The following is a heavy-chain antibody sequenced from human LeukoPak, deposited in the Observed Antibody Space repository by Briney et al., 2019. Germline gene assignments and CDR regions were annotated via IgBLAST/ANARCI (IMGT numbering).Heavy chain of an antibody. J-gene: IGHJ4*02. CDR1: GFTFSSYG. CDR2: IRYDGSNK. V-gene: IGHV3-30*02. D-gene: IGHD3-22*01. Sequence: GSLRLSCAASGFTFSSYGMHWVRQAPGKGLEWVAFIRYDGSNKYYADSVKGRFTISRDNSKNTLYLQMNSLRAEDTAVYYCAKDPNDSSGTFDYWGQGTLVTVSS. CDR3: AKDPNDSSGTFDY.